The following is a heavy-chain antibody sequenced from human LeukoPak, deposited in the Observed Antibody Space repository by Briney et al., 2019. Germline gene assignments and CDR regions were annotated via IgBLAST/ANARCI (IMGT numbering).Heavy chain of an antibody. D-gene: IGHD2-15*01. V-gene: IGHV4-34*01. CDR3: ASDLGYCSGGSCYT. CDR2: INHSGST. Sequence: SETLSLTCAVYGGSFSGYYWSWIRQPPGKGLEWIGEINHSGSTNYNPSLKSRVTISVDTSKNQFSLKLSSVTAADTAVYCCASDLGYCSGGSCYTWGQGTLVTVSS. J-gene: IGHJ5*02. CDR1: GGSFSGYY.